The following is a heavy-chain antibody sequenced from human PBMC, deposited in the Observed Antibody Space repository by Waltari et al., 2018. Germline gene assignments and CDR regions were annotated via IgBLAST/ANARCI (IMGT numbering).Heavy chain of an antibody. CDR2: IYYSGST. Sequence: QVQLQESGPGLVKPSQTLSLTCTVSGASISSGGYYWSWIRQHPGKGLEWIGYIYYSGSTYYNPSLKSRVTISVDTSKNQFSLKLSSVTAADTAVYYCARGLVAATQRWFDPWGQGTLVTVSS. J-gene: IGHJ5*02. CDR1: GASISSGGYY. D-gene: IGHD2-15*01. CDR3: ARGLVAATQRWFDP. V-gene: IGHV4-31*03.